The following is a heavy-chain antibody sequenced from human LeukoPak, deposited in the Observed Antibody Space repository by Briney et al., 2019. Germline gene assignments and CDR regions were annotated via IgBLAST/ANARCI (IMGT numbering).Heavy chain of an antibody. D-gene: IGHD3-3*01. J-gene: IGHJ4*02. V-gene: IGHV3-30-3*01. CDR2: ISYDGSNK. CDR3: ARSGNFWSGYYHY. CDR1: GFTFSSYA. Sequence: GGSLRLSCAASGFTFSSYAMHWVRQAPGKGLEWVAVISYDGSNKYYADSVKGRFTISRDNSKNTLYLQMNSLRAEDTAVYYCARSGNFWSGYYHYWGQGTLVTVSS.